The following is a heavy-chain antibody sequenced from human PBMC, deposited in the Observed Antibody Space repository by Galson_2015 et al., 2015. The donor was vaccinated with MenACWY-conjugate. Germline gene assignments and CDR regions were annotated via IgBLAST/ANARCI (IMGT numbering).Heavy chain of an antibody. CDR3: ARHLYGGGECYFCYFDY. J-gene: IGHJ4*02. CDR1: GGSISGYY. D-gene: IGHD2-21*01. Sequence: SETLSLTCTVSGGSISGYYWSWIRQSPGKGLEWLGYISYGGDTNYNPSLKSRVAISVDTSTNRFSLSLSSVTAADTAMYYCARHLYGGGECYFCYFDYWGQGTLVTVSS. V-gene: IGHV4-59*08. CDR2: ISYGGDT.